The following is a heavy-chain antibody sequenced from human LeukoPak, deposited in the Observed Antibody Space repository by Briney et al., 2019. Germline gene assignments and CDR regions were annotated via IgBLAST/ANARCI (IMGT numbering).Heavy chain of an antibody. CDR1: GFTFSSYW. J-gene: IGHJ6*01. CDR2: IKQDGSEK. V-gene: IGHV3-7*01. CDR3: ASSAGGSWYSDYYYYGMDV. D-gene: IGHD6-13*01. Sequence: GGSLRLSCAASGFTFSSYWMSWVRQAPGKGLEWVANIKQDGSEKYYVDSVKGRFTISRDNAKNSLYLQMNSLRAEDTAVYYCASSAGGSWYSDYYYYGMDVGGQRTTVTVPS.